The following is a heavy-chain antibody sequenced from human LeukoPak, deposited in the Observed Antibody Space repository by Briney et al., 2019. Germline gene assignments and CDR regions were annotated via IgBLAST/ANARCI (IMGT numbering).Heavy chain of an antibody. V-gene: IGHV4-4*09. Sequence: SETLSLTCTDSGGSISSYYWSWIRQPPGKGLEWIGYIYTSGSTNYNPSLKSRVTISVDTSKNQFSLKLSSVTAADTAVYYCARKYCSSTRCYDYFDYWGQGTLVTVSS. J-gene: IGHJ4*02. D-gene: IGHD2-2*01. CDR2: IYTSGST. CDR1: GGSISSYY. CDR3: ARKYCSSTRCYDYFDY.